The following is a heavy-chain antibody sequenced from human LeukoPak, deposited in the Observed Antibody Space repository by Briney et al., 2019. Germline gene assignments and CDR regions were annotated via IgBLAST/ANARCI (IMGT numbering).Heavy chain of an antibody. CDR3: ARDTGDGYTPPNYYYYMDV. Sequence: PGGSLRLSCEASGFTFSTYNMNWVRQAPGKRLEWVSSITSSSSYAFDADSVKGRFTISRDNPKSSLYLQMNNLRAEDTAVYYCARDTGDGYTPPNYYYYMDVWGKGTTVTVSS. D-gene: IGHD5-24*01. CDR1: GFTFSTYN. J-gene: IGHJ6*03. V-gene: IGHV3-21*01. CDR2: ITSSSSYA.